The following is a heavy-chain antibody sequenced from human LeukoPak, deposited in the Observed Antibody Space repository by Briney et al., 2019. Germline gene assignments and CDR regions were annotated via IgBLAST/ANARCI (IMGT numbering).Heavy chain of an antibody. V-gene: IGHV3-74*01. CDR1: GFTFSTSW. CDR2: INSDGKST. Sequence: GGSLRLSCAASGFTFSTSWMHWVRQAPGKGLVWVSRINSDGKSTNYADFVKGRFTISRDNAKYTLYLQMNSLRAEDTAVYYCVRDMGYYDKVWGQGTLVTVSS. J-gene: IGHJ4*02. D-gene: IGHD3-22*01. CDR3: VRDMGYYDKV.